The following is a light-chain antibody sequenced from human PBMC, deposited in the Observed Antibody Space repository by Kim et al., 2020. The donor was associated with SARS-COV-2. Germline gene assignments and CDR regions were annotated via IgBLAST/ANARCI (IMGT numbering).Light chain of an antibody. Sequence: GQSITIACTGTNRDIGTYNYVSWYQQYPGRAPKLMIYDVNKRPSGVSDRFTGSKSGYTASLTISGLQAEDEATYYCNSYTTSTTWVFGGGTKVTVL. CDR1: NRDIGTYNY. CDR3: NSYTTSTTWV. J-gene: IGLJ3*02. V-gene: IGLV2-14*03. CDR2: DVN.